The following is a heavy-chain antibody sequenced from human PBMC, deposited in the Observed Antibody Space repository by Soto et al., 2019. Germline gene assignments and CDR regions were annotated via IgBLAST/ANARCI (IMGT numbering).Heavy chain of an antibody. CDR2: IKSKTDGGTT. CDR1: GFTFSNAW. Sequence: GGSLRLSCAASGFTFSNAWMSWVRQAPGKGLEWVGRIKSKTDGGTTDYAAPVKGRFTISRDDSKNTLYLQMNSLKTEDTAVYYCTTRPPYDFWSGYPPGGAGMDVWGQGTTVTVSS. CDR3: TTRPPYDFWSGYPPGGAGMDV. V-gene: IGHV3-15*01. J-gene: IGHJ6*02. D-gene: IGHD3-3*01.